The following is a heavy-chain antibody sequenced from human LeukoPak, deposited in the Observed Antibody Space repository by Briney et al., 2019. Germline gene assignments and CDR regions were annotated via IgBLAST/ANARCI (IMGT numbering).Heavy chain of an antibody. V-gene: IGHV4-39*01. CDR3: VRHRGYSDGHLRFFDY. Sequence: PSESLSLTCPVSGGSISSSSYFSGWLRRSPGKGLEWIGSIYYNGNTYYNPSLNSRLTMSIDTSKNQFSLKPRSVTAEDTAVYYCVRHRGYSDGHLRFFDYWGQGTLVTVSS. CDR2: IYYNGNT. CDR1: GGSISSSSYF. J-gene: IGHJ4*02. D-gene: IGHD5-18*01.